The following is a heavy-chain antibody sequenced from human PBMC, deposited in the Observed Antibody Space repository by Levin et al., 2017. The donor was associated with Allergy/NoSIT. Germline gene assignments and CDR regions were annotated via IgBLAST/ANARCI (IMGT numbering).Heavy chain of an antibody. V-gene: IGHV3-33*01. Sequence: GGSLRLSCAASGFTFSSYGMHWVRQAPGKGLEWVAVIWYDGSNKYYADSVKGRFTISRDNSKNTLYLQMNSLRAEDTAVYYCARVRYSSSGYGMDGWGQGTTVTVSS. J-gene: IGHJ6*02. D-gene: IGHD6-6*01. CDR3: ARVRYSSSGYGMDG. CDR2: IWYDGSNK. CDR1: GFTFSSYG.